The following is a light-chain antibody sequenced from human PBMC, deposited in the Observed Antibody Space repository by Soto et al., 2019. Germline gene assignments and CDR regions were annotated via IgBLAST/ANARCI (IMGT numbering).Light chain of an antibody. Sequence: DMQMTQSPSSVSASLGDRVTITCRASQDIHTWLAWYQQKHGQAPKLLIYGASHLQSGVASSFSGSGTGTDFTRTGNSLKSEDFATYYCQQANSFPYTFDPRTKVDVK. J-gene: IGKJ3*01. CDR1: QDIHTW. CDR2: GAS. V-gene: IGKV1-12*01. CDR3: QQANSFPYT.